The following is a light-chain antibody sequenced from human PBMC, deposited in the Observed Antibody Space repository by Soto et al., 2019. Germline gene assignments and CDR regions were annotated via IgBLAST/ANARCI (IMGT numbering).Light chain of an antibody. CDR2: NCN. CDR3: AAWDDSLTGPV. J-gene: IGLJ1*01. CDR1: RSDIGSNF. V-gene: IGLV1-44*01. Sequence: QSVLSQPPSASGTPGQTVIISCSGSRSDIGSNFVNWYQHLPGTAPKLLIYNCNQRPSGVPDRFSGSKSGTSASLAISGLQSEDEADYYCAAWDDSLTGPVFGTGTKVTVL.